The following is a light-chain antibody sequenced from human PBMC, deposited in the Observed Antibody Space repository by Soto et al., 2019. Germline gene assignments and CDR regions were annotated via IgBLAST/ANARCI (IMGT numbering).Light chain of an antibody. Sequence: DIQMTQSPSSLSASIGDRVTITCRASQRISTYLNWYHQKPGEAPKLLIFGASNLQSGVPSRFSGSGSGTDFTLTIASLHTEDFAIYYCQQSYRTPYTFGQGSKLEIK. J-gene: IGKJ2*01. CDR1: QRISTY. V-gene: IGKV1-39*01. CDR3: QQSYRTPYT. CDR2: GAS.